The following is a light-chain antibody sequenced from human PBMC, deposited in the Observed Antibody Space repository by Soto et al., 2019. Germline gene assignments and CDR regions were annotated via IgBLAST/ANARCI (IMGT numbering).Light chain of an antibody. CDR3: QQRSNWPPLT. CDR2: DAS. Sequence: EIVLTQSPATLSLSPGERATLSCRASQSVSSYLAWYQQKPGQAPRLLIYDASNRATGIPARLSGSGSGTDFTLTISSLEPEDGAVYYCQQRSNWPPLTFGGGTKVEIK. V-gene: IGKV3-11*01. J-gene: IGKJ4*01. CDR1: QSVSSY.